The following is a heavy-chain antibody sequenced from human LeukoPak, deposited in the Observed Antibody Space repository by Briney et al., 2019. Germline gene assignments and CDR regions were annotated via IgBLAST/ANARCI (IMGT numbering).Heavy chain of an antibody. CDR3: ARIYGDYVGFDY. CDR1: GFTFSSYG. D-gene: IGHD4-17*01. CDR2: IWYDGSNK. V-gene: IGHV3-33*01. Sequence: PGGSLRLSCAASGFTFSSYGMHWVRQAPGKGLEWVAVIWYDGSNKYYADSVKGRFTISRDNAKNSLYLQMNSLRAEDTAVYYCARIYGDYVGFDYWGQGTLVTVSS. J-gene: IGHJ4*02.